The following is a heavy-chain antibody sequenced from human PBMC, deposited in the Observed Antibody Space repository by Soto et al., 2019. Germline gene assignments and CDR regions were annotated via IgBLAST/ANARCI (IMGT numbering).Heavy chain of an antibody. V-gene: IGHV1-8*01. CDR1: AYTFTSYI. J-gene: IGHJ4*02. D-gene: IGHD6-6*01. CDR3: ARGRQQLVPFDY. CDR2: MNPNSGNT. Sequence: QVQLVQSGAEVKHPGAAVMSSCNACAYTFTSYIINWVRQAAAQGLVRMGWMNPNSGNTGYAQKFQGRVTMTRNTSISTAYMELSSLRSEDTAVYYCARGRQQLVPFDYWGQGTLVTVSS.